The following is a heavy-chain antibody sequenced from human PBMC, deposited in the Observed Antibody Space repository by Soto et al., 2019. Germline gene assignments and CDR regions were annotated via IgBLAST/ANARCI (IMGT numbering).Heavy chain of an antibody. Sequence: SETLSLTCTVSGGSISSYYWSWIRQPPGKGLEWIGYIYYSGSTNYNPSLKSRVTISVDTSKNQFSLKLSSVTAADTAVYYCARLPPYDFPLDYWGQGTLVTVSS. J-gene: IGHJ4*02. CDR2: IYYSGST. CDR1: GGSISSYY. D-gene: IGHD3-16*01. CDR3: ARLPPYDFPLDY. V-gene: IGHV4-59*08.